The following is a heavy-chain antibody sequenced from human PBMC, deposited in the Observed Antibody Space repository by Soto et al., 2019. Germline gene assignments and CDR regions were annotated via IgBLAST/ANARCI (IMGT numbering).Heavy chain of an antibody. J-gene: IGHJ4*02. CDR2: ISWDGGST. Sequence: GSLRLSCAASGFTFDDYTMHWVRQAPGKGLEWVSLISWDGGSTYYADSVKGRFTISRDNSKNSLYLQMNSLRTEDTALYYCAKDSGYDWTFDYWGQGTLVTV. CDR1: GFTFDDYT. D-gene: IGHD5-12*01. V-gene: IGHV3-43*01. CDR3: AKDSGYDWTFDY.